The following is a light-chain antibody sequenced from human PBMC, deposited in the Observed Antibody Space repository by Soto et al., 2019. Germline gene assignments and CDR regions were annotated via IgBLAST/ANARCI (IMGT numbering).Light chain of an antibody. CDR3: QSYDSSLSGLV. CDR2: GNS. Sequence: QSVLTQPPSVSGAPGQRVTISCTGSSSNIGAGYDVHWYKQLPGTAPKLLIYGNSNRPSGVPDRFSGSKSGTSASLAITGLQAEDEADHYCQSYDSSLSGLVFGGGTKVTVL. J-gene: IGLJ2*01. CDR1: SSNIGAGYD. V-gene: IGLV1-40*01.